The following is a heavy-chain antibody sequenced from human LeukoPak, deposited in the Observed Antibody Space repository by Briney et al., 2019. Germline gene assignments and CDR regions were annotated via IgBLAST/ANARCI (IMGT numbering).Heavy chain of an antibody. CDR3: ARDVSDGQLLDY. D-gene: IGHD6-6*01. J-gene: IGHJ4*02. CDR1: GYTSTSYG. CDR2: ISAYNGNT. Sequence: ASVKVSCKASGYTSTSYGISRERQAPGQGLEWMGWISAYNGNTNYAQKLQGRVTMTTDTSTSTAYMELRSLRSDDTAVYYCARDVSDGQLLDYWGQGTLVTVSS. V-gene: IGHV1-18*01.